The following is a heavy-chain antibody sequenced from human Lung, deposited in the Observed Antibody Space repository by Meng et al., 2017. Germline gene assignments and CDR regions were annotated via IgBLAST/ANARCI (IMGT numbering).Heavy chain of an antibody. Sequence: GAGVKTSGALVKASLQASGSPFPDYLRHGVRPAPGQGLAWIGRINPKSGDTHYAQRFQGRVTMTGDTSISTAYMELSGLRSDDTAMYYCARDEDISAAGKLFGDYWGQGTLVTVSS. CDR3: ARDEDISAAGKLFGDY. V-gene: IGHV1-2*06. D-gene: IGHD6-13*01. CDR2: INPKSGDT. J-gene: IGHJ4*02. CDR1: GSPFPDYL.